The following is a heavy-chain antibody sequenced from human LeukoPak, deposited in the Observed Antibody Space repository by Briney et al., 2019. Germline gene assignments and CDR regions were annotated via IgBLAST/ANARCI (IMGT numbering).Heavy chain of an antibody. Sequence: SETLSLTCTVSGGSISRNYWSWIRKSPGRGLEWVGYIYYSGSTHYNPSLKSRVTMSIDTSKNKFSLKLSSATAADTAIYYCATTYSRSGDDWFDPWGQGILVTVSS. CDR1: GGSISRNY. J-gene: IGHJ5*02. CDR2: IYYSGST. D-gene: IGHD2-21*01. CDR3: ATTYSRSGDDWFDP. V-gene: IGHV4-59*01.